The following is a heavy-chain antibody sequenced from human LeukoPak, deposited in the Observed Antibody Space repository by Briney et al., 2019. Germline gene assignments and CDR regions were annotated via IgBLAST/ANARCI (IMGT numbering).Heavy chain of an antibody. CDR1: GYTFTGYY. CDR3: ARNVVVVPAAKYFGY. D-gene: IGHD2-2*01. J-gene: IGHJ4*02. V-gene: IGHV1-2*02. Sequence: ASAKVSCKASGYTFTGYYMHWVRQAPGQGLEWMGWINPNSGGTNYAQKFQGRVTMTRDTSISTAYMELSRLRSDDTAVYYCARNVVVVPAAKYFGYWGQGTLVTVSS. CDR2: INPNSGGT.